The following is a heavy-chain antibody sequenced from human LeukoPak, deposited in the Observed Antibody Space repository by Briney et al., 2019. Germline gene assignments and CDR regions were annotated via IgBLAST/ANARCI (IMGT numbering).Heavy chain of an antibody. CDR1: GYTLTELS. CDR3: ATVSSGSYYFDY. Sequence: ASVKVSCKVSGYTLTELSMHWVRQAPGKGLEWMGGFDPEDGETIYAQKFQGRVTMTEDTSTDTAYMELSSLRSEDTAVYYCATVSSGSYYFDYWGQGTLVTVSS. J-gene: IGHJ4*02. V-gene: IGHV1-24*01. D-gene: IGHD1-26*01. CDR2: FDPEDGET.